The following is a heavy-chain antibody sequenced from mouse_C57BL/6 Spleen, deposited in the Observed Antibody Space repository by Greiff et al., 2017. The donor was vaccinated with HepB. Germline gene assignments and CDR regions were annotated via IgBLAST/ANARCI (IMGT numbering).Heavy chain of an antibody. CDR3: VRHYYGSSYGYFDV. J-gene: IGHJ1*03. Sequence: EVKLVESGGGLVQPKGSLKLSCAASGFSFNTYAMNWVRQAPGKGLEWVARIRSKSNNYATYYADSVKDRFTISRDDSESMLYLQMNNLKTEDTAMYYCVRHYYGSSYGYFDVWGTGTTVTVSS. V-gene: IGHV10-1*01. CDR2: IRSKSNNYAT. CDR1: GFSFNTYA. D-gene: IGHD1-1*01.